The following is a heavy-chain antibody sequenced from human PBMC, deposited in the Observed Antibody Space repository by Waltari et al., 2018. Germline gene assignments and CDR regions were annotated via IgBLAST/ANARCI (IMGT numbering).Heavy chain of an antibody. J-gene: IGHJ3*02. CDR3: ATRGGITMVQGVIKSHAFDI. V-gene: IGHV1-69*13. CDR1: GGTFSSYA. CDR2: NIPIFGTA. Sequence: QVQLVQSGAEVKKPGSSVKVSCKASGGTFSSYAISWVRQAPGQGLEWMGGNIPIFGTANYAQKFQGRVTITADESTSTAYMELSSLRSEDTAVDYCATRGGITMVQGVIKSHAFDIWGQGTMVTVSS. D-gene: IGHD3-10*01.